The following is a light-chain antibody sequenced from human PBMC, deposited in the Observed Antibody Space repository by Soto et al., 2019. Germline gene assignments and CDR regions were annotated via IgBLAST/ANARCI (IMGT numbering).Light chain of an antibody. CDR3: QQYGSSRWT. CDR1: QSVSSSY. Sequence: EIVLTQSPGTLSLSPGERATLSCRASQSVSSSYLAWYQQKPGQAPRLLIYGASSRATGIPDRFSGSGSGTDFTLTISRLEPEDFAVYYCQQYGSSRWTFGQVTK. CDR2: GAS. J-gene: IGKJ1*01. V-gene: IGKV3-20*01.